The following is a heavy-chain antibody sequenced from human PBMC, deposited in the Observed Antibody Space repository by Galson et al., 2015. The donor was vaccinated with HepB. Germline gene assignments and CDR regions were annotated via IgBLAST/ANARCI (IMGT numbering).Heavy chain of an antibody. CDR2: IYYSGST. CDR3: ARDRSLNWFDP. V-gene: IGHV4-39*07. CDR1: GGSISSSSYY. Sequence: ETLSLTCTVSGGSISSSSYYWGWIRQPPGKGLEWIGSIYYSGSTYYNPSLKSRVTISVDTSKNQFSLKLSSVTAADTAVYYCARDRSLNWFDPWGQGTLVTVSS. J-gene: IGHJ5*02.